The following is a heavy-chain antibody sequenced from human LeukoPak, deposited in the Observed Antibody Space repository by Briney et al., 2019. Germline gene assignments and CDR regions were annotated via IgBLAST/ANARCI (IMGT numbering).Heavy chain of an antibody. Sequence: PGGSLRLSCAASGFTFSSYAMHWVRQAPGKGLEYVSAISSDGGSTYYANSVKGGFTISRDNSKNTLYLQMGSLRAEDMAVYYCARTLQGGVVDYWGQGTLVTVSS. V-gene: IGHV3-64*01. CDR1: GFTFSSYA. D-gene: IGHD2-2*01. J-gene: IGHJ4*02. CDR2: ISSDGGST. CDR3: ARTLQGGVVDY.